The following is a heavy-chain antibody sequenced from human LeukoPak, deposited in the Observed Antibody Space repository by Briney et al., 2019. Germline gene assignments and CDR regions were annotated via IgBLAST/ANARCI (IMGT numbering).Heavy chain of an antibody. Sequence: GGSLRLSCAASGFTFSSYAMSWVRQAPGKGLEWVSAISGSGGSTYYADSVKGRFTISRDNSKNTLYLQMNSLRAEDTAVYYCARALITIFGVVENAFDIWGQGTMVTVSS. CDR3: ARALITIFGVVENAFDI. D-gene: IGHD3-3*01. J-gene: IGHJ3*02. V-gene: IGHV3-23*01. CDR1: GFTFSSYA. CDR2: ISGSGGST.